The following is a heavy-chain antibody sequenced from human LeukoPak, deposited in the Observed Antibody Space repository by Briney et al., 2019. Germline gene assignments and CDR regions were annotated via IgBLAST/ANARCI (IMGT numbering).Heavy chain of an antibody. J-gene: IGHJ4*02. CDR2: ISSSSSTI. D-gene: IGHD6-6*01. CDR3: ARESIAALYDY. CDR1: GFTFSSYS. Sequence: PGGSLRLSCAASGFTFSSYSMNWVRQAPGKGLEWVSYISSSSSTIYYADSVKGRFTISRDNAKNSLYLQMNSLRAEDTAVYYCARESIAALYDYWGQGTLVTVSS. V-gene: IGHV3-48*01.